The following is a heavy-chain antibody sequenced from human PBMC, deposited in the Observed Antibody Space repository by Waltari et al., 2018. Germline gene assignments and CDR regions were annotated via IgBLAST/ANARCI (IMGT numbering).Heavy chain of an antibody. J-gene: IGHJ4*02. V-gene: IGHV3-7*03. CDR3: ARGSTGYVRVWDC. D-gene: IGHD2-2*01. Sequence: EVQLMESGGGLVQPGGSLRLSCAASGFRFSAHWMTWVPQAPGKGLEWVANIKYDGSATYHVDSVNGRFTISRDNAKNSLYLQMNDVSAEDTAIYYCARGSTGYVRVWDCWGQGTVVTVSS. CDR2: IKYDGSAT. CDR1: GFRFSAHW.